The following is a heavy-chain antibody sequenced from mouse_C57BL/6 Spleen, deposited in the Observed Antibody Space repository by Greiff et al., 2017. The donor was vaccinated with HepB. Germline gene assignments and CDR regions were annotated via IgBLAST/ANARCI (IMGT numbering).Heavy chain of an antibody. Sequence: QVQLQQPGAELVKPVASVKLSCKASGYTFTSYWMHWVKQRPGQGLEWIGMIHPNSGSTNYNEKFKSKATLTVDKSSSTAYMQLSSLTSEDSAVYYCARNYYGSSYWYFDVWGTGTTVTVSS. CDR1: GYTFTSYW. J-gene: IGHJ1*03. CDR2: IHPNSGST. D-gene: IGHD1-1*01. V-gene: IGHV1-64*01. CDR3: ARNYYGSSYWYFDV.